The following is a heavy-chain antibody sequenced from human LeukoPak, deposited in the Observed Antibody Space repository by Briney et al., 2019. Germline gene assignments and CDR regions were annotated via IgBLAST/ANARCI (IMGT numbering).Heavy chain of an antibody. CDR3: ARLQVGWTETTNWFDP. CDR1: GYSFTSYW. D-gene: IGHD3/OR15-3a*01. J-gene: IGHJ5*02. Sequence: GESLKISCNGSGYSFTSYWIGWVRQMPGKGLEWMGIIYPGDSDTRYSPSFQGQVTISADKSISTAYLQWSSLKASDTAMYYCARLQVGWTETTNWFDPWGQGTLVTVSS. CDR2: IYPGDSDT. V-gene: IGHV5-51*01.